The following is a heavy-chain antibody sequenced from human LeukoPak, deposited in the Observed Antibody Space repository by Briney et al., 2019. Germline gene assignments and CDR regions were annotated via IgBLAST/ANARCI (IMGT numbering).Heavy chain of an antibody. V-gene: IGHV4-59*01. Sequence: SETLSLTCTVSGGSISSYYWSWIREPPGQGLEWSGYFYYSGSTNYNPSLKSRVTISVDTSKNQFSLKLSSVTAADTAVYYCARVSGYYDSSGYYNYYGMDVWGQGTTVTVSS. CDR3: ARVSGYYDSSGYYNYYGMDV. CDR2: FYYSGST. J-gene: IGHJ6*02. CDR1: GGSISSYY. D-gene: IGHD3-22*01.